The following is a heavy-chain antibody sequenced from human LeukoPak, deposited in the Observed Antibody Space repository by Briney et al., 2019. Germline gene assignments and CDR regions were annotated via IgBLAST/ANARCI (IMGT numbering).Heavy chain of an antibody. J-gene: IGHJ4*02. D-gene: IGHD5-12*01. CDR2: ISYDGSNK. CDR3: ARDFSRGYSGYDPFDY. V-gene: IGHV3-30-3*01. Sequence: PGGSLRLSCAASGFTFSSYAMHWVRQAPGKGLEWVAVISYDGSNKYYADSVKGRFTISRDNSKNTLYLQMNSLRAEDTAVYYCARDFSRGYSGYDPFDYWGLGTLVTVSS. CDR1: GFTFSSYA.